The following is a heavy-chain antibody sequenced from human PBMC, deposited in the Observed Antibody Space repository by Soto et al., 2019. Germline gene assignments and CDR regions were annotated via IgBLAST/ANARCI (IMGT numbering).Heavy chain of an antibody. V-gene: IGHV3-21*01. CDR2: ISSSRSYI. CDR3: ARDGSGYSSGWYDY. D-gene: IGHD6-19*01. J-gene: IGHJ4*02. Sequence: GGSLRLSCAASGFTFGSYSMNWVRQAPGKGLEWVSSISSSRSYINYADSVKGRFTISRDYAKNSVYLQMNSLGAEDTAIYYCARDGSGYSSGWYDYWGQGTLVTVSS. CDR1: GFTFGSYS.